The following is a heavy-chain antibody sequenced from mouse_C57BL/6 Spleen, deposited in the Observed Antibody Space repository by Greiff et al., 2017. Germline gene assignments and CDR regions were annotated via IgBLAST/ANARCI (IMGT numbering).Heavy chain of an antibody. Sequence: EVKLVESGGGLVKPGGSLKLSCAASGFTFSDYGMHWVRQAPEKGLEWVAYISSGSSTIYYADTVKGRFTISRDNAKNTLFLQMRSLRSEDSAMYYCARDYCGGDWDIDVWGTGTTVTVSS. CDR3: ARDYCGGDWDIDV. D-gene: IGHD1-1*02. CDR1: GFTFSDYG. V-gene: IGHV5-17*01. CDR2: ISSGSSTI. J-gene: IGHJ1*03.